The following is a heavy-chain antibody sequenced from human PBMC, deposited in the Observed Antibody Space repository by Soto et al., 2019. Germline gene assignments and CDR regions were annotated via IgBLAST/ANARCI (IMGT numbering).Heavy chain of an antibody. J-gene: IGHJ4*02. D-gene: IGHD2-8*01. CDR3: ARHRVGMVPEDS. V-gene: IGHV5-10-1*01. CDR1: GYIRNTDW. CDR2: IDPLDSHT. Sequence: GESLKISCKASGYIRNTDWISWVRQKPGKGLEWMGRIDPLDSHTKYSPSFEGRVNISADRSIATAYLHWTSLETSDTAIYYCARHRVGMVPEDSCRQRTLLTVSS.